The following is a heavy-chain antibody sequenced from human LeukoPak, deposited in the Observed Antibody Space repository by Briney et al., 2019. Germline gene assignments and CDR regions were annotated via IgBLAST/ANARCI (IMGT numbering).Heavy chain of an antibody. CDR3: ASSGGYDFEWFDP. V-gene: IGHV4-39*01. Sequence: SETLSLTCTVSGGSISSSSYYWGWIRQPPGKGLEWIGSIYYSGSTYYNPSLKSRVTISVDTSKNQFSLKLSSVTAADTAVYYCASSGGYDFEWFDPWGQGTLVTVSS. CDR2: IYYSGST. D-gene: IGHD3-3*01. CDR1: GGSISSSSYY. J-gene: IGHJ5*02.